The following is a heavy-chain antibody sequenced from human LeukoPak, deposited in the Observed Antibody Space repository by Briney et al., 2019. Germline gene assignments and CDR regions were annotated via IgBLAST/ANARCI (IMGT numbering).Heavy chain of an antibody. Sequence: GASVKVSCKASGCTFTSYGISWVRQAPGQGLEWMGWISAYNGNTNYAQKLQGRVTMTTDTSTSTAYMELRSLRSDDTAVYYCARGSGRFLEWLSGKDAFDIWGQGTMVTVSS. CDR1: GCTFTSYG. D-gene: IGHD3-3*01. J-gene: IGHJ3*02. V-gene: IGHV1-18*01. CDR2: ISAYNGNT. CDR3: ARGSGRFLEWLSGKDAFDI.